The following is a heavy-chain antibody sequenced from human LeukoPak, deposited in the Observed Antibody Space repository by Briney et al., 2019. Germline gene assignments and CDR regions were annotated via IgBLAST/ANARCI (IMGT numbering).Heavy chain of an antibody. CDR2: IYTSGST. J-gene: IGHJ4*02. Sequence: SETLSLTCTVSGGPISNYYWSWIRQPPGKGLEWIGRIYTSGSTKYNPSLKSRVTISLDTSKNQFSLKVSSVTAADTAMYYCATTRWTSERGGFDYWGQGTLVTVSS. CDR3: ATTRWTSERGGFDY. V-gene: IGHV4-4*07. D-gene: IGHD1-1*01. CDR1: GGPISNYY.